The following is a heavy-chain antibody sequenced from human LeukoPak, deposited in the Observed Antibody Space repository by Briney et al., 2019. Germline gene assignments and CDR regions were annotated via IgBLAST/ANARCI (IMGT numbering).Heavy chain of an antibody. V-gene: IGHV3-48*04. CDR1: GFTFSSYA. CDR3: ARVRGSSGVFDY. CDR2: ISSSGSTI. J-gene: IGHJ4*02. Sequence: GGSLRLSCAASGFTFSSYAMSWVRQAPGKGLEWVSYISSSGSTIYYADSVKGRFTISRDNAKNSLYLQMNSLRAEDTAVYYCARVRGSSGVFDYWGQGTLVTVSS. D-gene: IGHD6-19*01.